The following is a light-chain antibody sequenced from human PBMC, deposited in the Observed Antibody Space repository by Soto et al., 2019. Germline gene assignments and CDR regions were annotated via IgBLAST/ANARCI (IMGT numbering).Light chain of an antibody. V-gene: IGLV1-44*01. J-gene: IGLJ2*01. CDR2: RNN. CDR3: AAWDDSLNGVV. CDR1: SSNIGSNT. Sequence: QYVLTQPPSASGTPGQRVTISCSGSSSNIGSNTVNWYQQLQGTAPKLLIYRNNQRPSGVPDRFSGSKSGTSASLAISGLQSEDEADYYCAAWDDSLNGVVFGGGTKLTVL.